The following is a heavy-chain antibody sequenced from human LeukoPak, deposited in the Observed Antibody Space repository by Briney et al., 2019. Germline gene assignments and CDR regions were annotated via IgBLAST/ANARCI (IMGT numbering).Heavy chain of an antibody. J-gene: IGHJ4*02. CDR2: IYKSGTI. V-gene: IGHV3-66*01. CDR3: AKSPSHCSGTSCYLDY. Sequence: GGSLRLSCAVSGFTVTVNYMSWVRQAPGKGLEWVSIIYKSGTISYADSVKGRFIISRDGSTNTVSLLMTSLRVEDTAVYYCAKSPSHCSGTSCYLDYWGQGVLVTVSS. D-gene: IGHD2-2*01. CDR1: GFTVTVNY.